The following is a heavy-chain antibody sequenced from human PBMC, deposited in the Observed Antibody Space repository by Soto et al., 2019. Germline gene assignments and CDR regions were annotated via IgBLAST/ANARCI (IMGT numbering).Heavy chain of an antibody. CDR3: ARGWGRIFDY. CDR1: GGSFSGYY. CDR2: INHSGST. J-gene: IGHJ4*02. D-gene: IGHD7-27*01. Sequence: QVQLQQWGAGLLKPSETLSLTCAVYGGSFSGYYWNWIRQPPGKGLEWIGEINHSGSTNYNPSLMSRVTISVDTSKNQFSLTLSSVTAADTAVYYCARGWGRIFDYWGQGTLVTVSS. V-gene: IGHV4-34*01.